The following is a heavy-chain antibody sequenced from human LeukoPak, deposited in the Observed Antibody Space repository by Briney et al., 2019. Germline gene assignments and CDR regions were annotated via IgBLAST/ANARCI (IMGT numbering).Heavy chain of an antibody. Sequence: GKSLRLSCAASGFTFSTYGMHWVRQAPGKGLEWAAVIWYDGSNKYYADSVKGRFTISRDNSKNTLYLQMNSLRAEDTAVYYCARLLFDYGGNSAFDYWGQGTLVTVSS. CDR2: IWYDGSNK. CDR1: GFTFSTYG. V-gene: IGHV3-33*01. J-gene: IGHJ4*02. CDR3: ARLLFDYGGNSAFDY. D-gene: IGHD4-23*01.